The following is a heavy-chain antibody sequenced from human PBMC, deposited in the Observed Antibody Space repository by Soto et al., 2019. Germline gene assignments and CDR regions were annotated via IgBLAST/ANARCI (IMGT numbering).Heavy chain of an antibody. CDR3: ARHDSARYCSSTSCYYYYGMDV. CDR2: IYPGDSDT. CDR1: GYSLTSYW. D-gene: IGHD2-2*01. V-gene: IGHV5-51*01. J-gene: IGHJ6*02. Sequence: GESLKISCKGSGYSLTSYWIGWVRQMPGKGLEWMGIIYPGDSDTRYSPSFQGQVTISADKSISTAYLQWSSLKASDTAMYYCARHDSARYCSSTSCYYYYGMDVWGQGTTVTVSS.